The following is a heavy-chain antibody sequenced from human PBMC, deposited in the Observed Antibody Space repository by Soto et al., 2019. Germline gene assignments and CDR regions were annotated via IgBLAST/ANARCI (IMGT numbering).Heavy chain of an antibody. CDR1: GFTFSDYY. J-gene: IGHJ4*02. CDR3: ASAQSIVGATSYFDY. Sequence: GGSLRLSCAASGFTFSDYYMSWIRQAPGKGLEWVSYISSSSSYTNYADSVKGRFTISRDNAKNSLYLQMNSLRAEDTAVYYCASAQSIVGATSYFDYWGQGTLVTVSS. V-gene: IGHV3-11*06. D-gene: IGHD1-26*01. CDR2: ISSSSSYT.